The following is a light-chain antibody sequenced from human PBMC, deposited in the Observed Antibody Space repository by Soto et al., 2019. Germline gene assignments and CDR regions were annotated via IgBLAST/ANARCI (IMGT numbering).Light chain of an antibody. Sequence: DIQMTQSPSTLSASVGDRVTITCRASQSISSWLAWYQQKPGKAPKLLIYKASSLASGVPARVSGSGSGTKLTLTISSLQPDDIATYYCQQYNSSPTFGQGTKVDIK. V-gene: IGKV1-5*03. CDR2: KAS. J-gene: IGKJ1*01. CDR3: QQYNSSPT. CDR1: QSISSW.